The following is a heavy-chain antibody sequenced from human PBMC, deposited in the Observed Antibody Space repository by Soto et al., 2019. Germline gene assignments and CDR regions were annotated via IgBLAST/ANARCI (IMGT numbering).Heavy chain of an antibody. D-gene: IGHD5-18*01. CDR1: GFTFSSYA. V-gene: IGHV3-23*01. CDR3: AKDDWEYSYGLGGHFDY. J-gene: IGHJ4*02. CDR2: ISGSGGST. Sequence: EVQLLESGGGLVQPGGSLRLSCAASGFTFSSYAMSWVRQAPGKGLEWVSAISGSGGSTYYADSVKGRFTISRDNSKNTLYLQMNSLRAEDTAVYYCAKDDWEYSYGLGGHFDYWGQGTLVTVSS.